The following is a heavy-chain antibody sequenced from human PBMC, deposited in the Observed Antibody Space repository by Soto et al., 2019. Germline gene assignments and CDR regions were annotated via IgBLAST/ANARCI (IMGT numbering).Heavy chain of an antibody. D-gene: IGHD3-10*01. J-gene: IGHJ5*02. CDR1: GYTFTSYG. CDR2: IAAYNGNT. V-gene: IGHV1-18*01. CDR3: ARDESGEYRPLYNWFDP. Sequence: ASVKVSCKASGYTFTSYGVSWVRQAPGQGLQWMGWIAAYNGNTDYAQKLQGRVTMTTDTSTSTAYMELRSLRSDDTAVYYCARDESGEYRPLYNWFDPWGQGALVTVSS.